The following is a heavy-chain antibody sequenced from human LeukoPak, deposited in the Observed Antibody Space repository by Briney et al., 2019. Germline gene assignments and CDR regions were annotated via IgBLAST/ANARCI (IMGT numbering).Heavy chain of an antibody. CDR1: GFTFSSYS. Sequence: PGGSLRLSCAASGFTFSSYSMNWVRQAPGKGLEWVSSISSSSSYIYYAYSVKGRFTISRDNAKNSLYLQMNSLRAEDTAVYYCARDLREYQLLYNFDYWGQGTLVTVSS. J-gene: IGHJ4*02. D-gene: IGHD2-2*02. CDR2: ISSSSSYI. V-gene: IGHV3-21*01. CDR3: ARDLREYQLLYNFDY.